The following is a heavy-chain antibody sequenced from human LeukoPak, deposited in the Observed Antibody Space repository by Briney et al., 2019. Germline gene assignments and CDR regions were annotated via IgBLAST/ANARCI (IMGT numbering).Heavy chain of an antibody. CDR3: ARTRYYYNSRSYGAPYYFDY. CDR1: GGSFSGYY. Sequence: PSETLSLTCAVYGGSFSGYYWSWIRQPPGKGLEWIGSIYYSGSTYYNPSLKSRVTISVDTSKNQFSLKLSSVTAADTAVYYCARTRYYYNSRSYGAPYYFDYWGQGTLVTVSS. CDR2: IYYSGST. V-gene: IGHV4-34*01. D-gene: IGHD3-10*01. J-gene: IGHJ4*02.